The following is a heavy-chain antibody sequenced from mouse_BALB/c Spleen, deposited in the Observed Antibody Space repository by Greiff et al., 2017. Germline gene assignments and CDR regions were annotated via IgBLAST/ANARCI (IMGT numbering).Heavy chain of an antibody. V-gene: IGHV2-2*02. Sequence: QVQLKESGPGLVQPSQSLSITCTVSGFSLTSYGVHWVRQSPGKGLEWLGVIWSGGSTDYNAAFISRLSISKDNSKSQVFFKMNSLQANDTAIYYCARGRYRYDDAMDYWGQGTSVTVSS. CDR1: GFSLTSYG. CDR3: ARGRYRYDDAMDY. J-gene: IGHJ4*01. D-gene: IGHD2-14*01. CDR2: IWSGGST.